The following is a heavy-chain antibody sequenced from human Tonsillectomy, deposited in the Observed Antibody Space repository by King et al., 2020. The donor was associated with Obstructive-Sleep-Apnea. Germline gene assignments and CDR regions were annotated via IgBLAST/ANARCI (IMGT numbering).Heavy chain of an antibody. CDR1: GGSISSYY. Sequence: LQLQESGPGLVKPSETLSLTCTVSGGSISSYYWSWIRQPPGKGLEWIGYIYYSGSTNYNPSLKSRVTISVDTSKNQFSLKLSSVTAADTAVYYCASPYYDRNGYYPFGYWGQGTLVTVSS. J-gene: IGHJ4*02. D-gene: IGHD3-22*01. CDR3: ASPYYDRNGYYPFGY. V-gene: IGHV4-59*08. CDR2: IYYSGST.